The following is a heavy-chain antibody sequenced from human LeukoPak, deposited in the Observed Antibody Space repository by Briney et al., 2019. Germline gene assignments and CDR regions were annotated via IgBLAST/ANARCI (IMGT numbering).Heavy chain of an antibody. V-gene: IGHV1-18*01. Sequence: ASVKVSCKASGYTFTSYGISWVRQAPGQGLEWVGWISAYNGNTNYAQKLQGRVTMTTDTSTSTAYMELRSLRSDDTAVYYCARVNSSWFYYYYYGMDVWGQGTTVTVSS. CDR3: ARVNSSWFYYYYYGMDV. CDR1: GYTFTSYG. J-gene: IGHJ6*02. D-gene: IGHD6-13*01. CDR2: ISAYNGNT.